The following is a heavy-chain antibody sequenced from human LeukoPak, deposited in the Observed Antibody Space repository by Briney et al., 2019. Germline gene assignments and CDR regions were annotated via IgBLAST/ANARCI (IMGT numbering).Heavy chain of an antibody. J-gene: IGHJ4*02. CDR3: ARESHITREDY. D-gene: IGHD1-14*01. V-gene: IGHV1-18*01. CDR2: ISANNGDT. Sequence: ASVKVYCKASGYTFTSYGITCMRQAPGQGLEWMGWISANNGDTDYPQKFQGRVTMTTDTYTTTAYMELRSLRSDDTATYYCARESHITREDYWGQGTLVTVSS. CDR1: GYTFTSYG.